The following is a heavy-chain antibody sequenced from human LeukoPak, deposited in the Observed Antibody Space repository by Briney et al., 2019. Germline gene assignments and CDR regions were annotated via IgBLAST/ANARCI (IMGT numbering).Heavy chain of an antibody. CDR3: VARNGDYSYMDV. CDR2: IYYSGTT. J-gene: IGHJ6*03. CDR1: GGSIINRSYY. D-gene: IGHD1-1*01. V-gene: IGHV4-39*01. Sequence: PSETLSLTCTVSGGSIINRSYYWDWIRQPPGKGLEWLGSIYYSGTTYYNPSLKSRVTISVDASKNQFSLRLSSVTAADTAVHYCVARNGDYSYMDVWGKGTTVTVSS.